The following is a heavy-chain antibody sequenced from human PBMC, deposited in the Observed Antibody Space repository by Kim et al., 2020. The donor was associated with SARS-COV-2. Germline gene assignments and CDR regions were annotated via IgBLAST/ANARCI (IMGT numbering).Heavy chain of an antibody. J-gene: IGHJ4*02. CDR3: ARDHDPSGSSDY. Sequence: GGSPRLSCAASGFIFSSYSMNWVRQAPGKGLEWVSSISSTSGFIYYADSVKGRFTISRDNAKNSMYLQMNSLRAEDTAVYYCARDHDPSGSSDYWGQGTLVTVSS. D-gene: IGHD1-26*01. CDR1: GFIFSSYS. CDR2: ISSTSGFI. V-gene: IGHV3-21*01.